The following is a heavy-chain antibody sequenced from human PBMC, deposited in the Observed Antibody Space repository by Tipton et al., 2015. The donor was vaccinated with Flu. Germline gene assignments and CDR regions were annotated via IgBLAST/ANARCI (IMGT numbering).Heavy chain of an antibody. D-gene: IGHD5-24*01. CDR1: GYSISSGYY. Sequence: TLSLTCTVSGYSISSGYYWGWIRQPPGKGLEWIGSIYHSGSTYYNPSLKSRVTISVDTSKNQFSLKLSSVTAADTAVYYCARLQTRWAFDIWAKGQWSPSLQ. CDR3: ARLQTRWAFDI. CDR2: IYHSGST. J-gene: IGHJ3*02. V-gene: IGHV4-38-2*02.